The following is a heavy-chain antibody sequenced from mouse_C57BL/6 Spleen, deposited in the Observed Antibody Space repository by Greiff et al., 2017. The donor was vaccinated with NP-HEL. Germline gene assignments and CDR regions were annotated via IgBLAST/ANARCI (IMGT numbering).Heavy chain of an antibody. V-gene: IGHV5-17*01. CDR3: ARRPFYGSYFDY. Sequence: EVHLVESGGGLVKPGGSLKLSCAASGFTFSDYGMHWVRQAPEKGLEWVAYISSGSSTIYYADTVKGRFTISRDNAKNTLFLQMTSLRSEDTAMYYCARRPFYGSYFDYWGQGTTLTVSS. CDR2: ISSGSSTI. CDR1: GFTFSDYG. J-gene: IGHJ2*01. D-gene: IGHD2-1*01.